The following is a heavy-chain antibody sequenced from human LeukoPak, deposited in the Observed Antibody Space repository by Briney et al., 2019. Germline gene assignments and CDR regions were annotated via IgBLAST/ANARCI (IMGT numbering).Heavy chain of an antibody. Sequence: ASVKVSCKASGYTFINFGINWVRQAPGQGLEWMGRISAYNGNTNSAQKLQGRVTMTTDTSTNTVYMELRSLRSDDTAVYYCATTARGYSYGYFVYWGQGTLVTVSS. CDR3: ATTARGYSYGYFVY. CDR1: GYTFINFG. V-gene: IGHV1-18*01. J-gene: IGHJ4*02. D-gene: IGHD5-18*01. CDR2: ISAYNGNT.